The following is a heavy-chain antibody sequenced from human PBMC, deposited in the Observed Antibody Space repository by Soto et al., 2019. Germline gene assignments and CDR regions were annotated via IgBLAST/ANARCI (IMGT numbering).Heavy chain of an antibody. V-gene: IGHV3-33*01. CDR3: ARGAEMLWLDY. CDR1: GFTFSSYG. Sequence: QVQLVESGGGVVQPGRSLRLSCAASGFTFSSYGMHWVRQAPGKGLEWVAVIWYDGSNKYYADSVTGRFTISRDNSKNTLYLQMNSLRAEDTAVYYCARGAEMLWLDYWGQGTLVTVSS. CDR2: IWYDGSNK. J-gene: IGHJ4*02. D-gene: IGHD2-2*01.